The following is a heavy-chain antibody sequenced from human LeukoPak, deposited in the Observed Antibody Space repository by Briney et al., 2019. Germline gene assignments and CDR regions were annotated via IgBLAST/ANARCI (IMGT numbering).Heavy chain of an antibody. CDR3: AKGGDFWSGPQFDY. J-gene: IGHJ4*02. CDR2: ISGSGGST. D-gene: IGHD3-3*01. CDR1: GFTFSSYA. Sequence: GGSLRLSCAASGFTFSSYAMSWVRQAPGKGLEWVSGISGSGGSTYYADSVKGRFTISRDNSKNTLYLQMNSLRAEDTAVYYCAKGGDFWSGPQFDYWGQGTLVTVSS. V-gene: IGHV3-23*01.